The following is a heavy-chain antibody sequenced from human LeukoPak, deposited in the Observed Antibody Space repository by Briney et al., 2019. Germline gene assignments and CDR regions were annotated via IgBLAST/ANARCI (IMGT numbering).Heavy chain of an antibody. V-gene: IGHV3-53*01. J-gene: IGHJ4*02. CDR1: GFTVGTNY. Sequence: GGSLRLSCTGSGFTVGTNYMSWVRQAPGKGLEWVSIIYSGDNTYYVDSVKGRFTISRDNAKNSLYLQMNSLRAEDTAVYYCARDSGYVDYWGQGTLVTVSS. CDR3: ARDSGYVDY. D-gene: IGHD3-22*01. CDR2: IYSGDNT.